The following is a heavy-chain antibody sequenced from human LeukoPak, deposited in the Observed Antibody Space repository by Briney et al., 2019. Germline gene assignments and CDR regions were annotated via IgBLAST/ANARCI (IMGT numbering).Heavy chain of an antibody. J-gene: IGHJ4*02. D-gene: IGHD1-1*01. CDR2: ISSSSSYI. V-gene: IGHV3-21*05. CDR1: GFTFNIYH. CDR3: ARDPPTTSGD. Sequence: PGGSLRLSCTASGFTFNIYHMNWVRQAPGKGLEWVSYISSSSSYIYYADSVKGRFTISRDNAKNSLYLQMNSLRAEDTAVYYCARDPPTTSGDWGQGTLVTVSS.